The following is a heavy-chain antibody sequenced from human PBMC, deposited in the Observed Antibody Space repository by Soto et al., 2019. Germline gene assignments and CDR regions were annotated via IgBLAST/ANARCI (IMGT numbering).Heavy chain of an antibody. CDR3: ARRDYYGSGSYYY. CDR2: IYYSGST. D-gene: IGHD3-10*01. V-gene: IGHV4-59*12. CDR1: GASISNYY. J-gene: IGHJ4*02. Sequence: SETLSLTCTVSGASISNYYWTWIRQPPGKGLEWIGYIYYSGSTNYNPSLKSRVTISVDTSKNQFSLKLSSVTAADTAVYYCARRDYYGSGSYYYWGQGTLVTVSS.